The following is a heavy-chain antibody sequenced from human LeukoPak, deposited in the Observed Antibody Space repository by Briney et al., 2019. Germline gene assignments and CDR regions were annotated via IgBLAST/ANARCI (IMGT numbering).Heavy chain of an antibody. CDR2: ISSSGSTI. V-gene: IGHV3-11*04. CDR3: ARDVGASAPDAFDI. Sequence: GGSLRLSCAASGFTFSDYYMSWIRQAPGKGLEWVSYISSSGSTIYYADSVKGRFTISRDNAKNSLYLQMNILRAEDTDVYYCARDVGASAPDAFDIWGQGTMVTVSS. CDR1: GFTFSDYY. D-gene: IGHD3-16*01. J-gene: IGHJ3*02.